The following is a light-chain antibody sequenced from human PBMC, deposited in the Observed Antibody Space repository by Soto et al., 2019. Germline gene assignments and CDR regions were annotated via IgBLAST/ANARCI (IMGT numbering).Light chain of an antibody. V-gene: IGKV3-20*01. CDR3: QQYGSSPPYT. CDR2: GSS. Sequence: EVVLTQSPGTLSLSPGERATLSCRASQSVSNNYLAWYQQKPGQPPRLLIFGSSDMATGIPDRFSGSGSGTDFTLTISRLEPEDFAVYYCQQYGSSPPYTFGQGTKLEIK. CDR1: QSVSNNY. J-gene: IGKJ2*01.